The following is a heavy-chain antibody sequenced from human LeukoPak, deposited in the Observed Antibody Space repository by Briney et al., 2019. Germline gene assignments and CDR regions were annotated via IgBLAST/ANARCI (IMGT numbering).Heavy chain of an antibody. J-gene: IGHJ4*02. V-gene: IGHV3-33*01. Sequence: PGGSLRLSCAASGFTFSSYGMHWVRLAPGKGLEWVAVIWYDGSNKYYADSVKGRFTISRDNSKNTLYLQMNSLRAEDTAVYYCARDLLGYFDYWAREPWSPSPQ. D-gene: IGHD7-27*01. CDR3: ARDLLGYFDY. CDR2: IWYDGSNK. CDR1: GFTFSSYG.